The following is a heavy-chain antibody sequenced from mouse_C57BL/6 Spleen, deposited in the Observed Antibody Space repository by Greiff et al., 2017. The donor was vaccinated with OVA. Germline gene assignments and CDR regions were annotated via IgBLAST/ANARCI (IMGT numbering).Heavy chain of an antibody. Sequence: VQLQQSGPELVKPGASVKISCKASGYTFTDYYMNWVKQSHGKSLEWIGDINPNNGGTSYNQKFKGKATLTVDKSSSTAYMELRSLTSEDSAVYYCARIYYYGSSYVPFAYWGQGTLVTVSA. CDR3: ARIYYYGSSYVPFAY. J-gene: IGHJ3*01. D-gene: IGHD1-1*01. CDR1: GYTFTDYY. V-gene: IGHV1-26*01. CDR2: INPNNGGT.